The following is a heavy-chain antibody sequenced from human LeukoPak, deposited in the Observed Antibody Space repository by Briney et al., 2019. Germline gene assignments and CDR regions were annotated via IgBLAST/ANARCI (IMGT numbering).Heavy chain of an antibody. CDR3: ARDDYSNYGYFDY. CDR1: GGSINSGGYS. CDR2: IYHSGST. V-gene: IGHV4-30-2*01. D-gene: IGHD4-11*01. Sequence: SETLSLTCAVSGGSINSGGYSWSWIRQPPGKGLEWIGYIYHSGSTYYNPSLKSRVTISVDRSKNQFSLKLSSVTAADTAVYYCARDDYSNYGYFDYWGQGTLVTVSS. J-gene: IGHJ4*02.